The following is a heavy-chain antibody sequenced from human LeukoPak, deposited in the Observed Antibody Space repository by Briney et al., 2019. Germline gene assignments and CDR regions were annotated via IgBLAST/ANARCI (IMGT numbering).Heavy chain of an antibody. V-gene: IGHV3-7*01. D-gene: IGHD3-22*01. CDR3: ATSDDSSGSD. Sequence: GGSLSLSCQAYALTFSGYWMSWVRQAPGKGLEWVANINQDGSIIHYVDSAKGRFTISRDNAKNSLYLQMNYLRAEDTALYYCATSDDSSGSDWGQGTLVTASS. CDR1: ALTFSGYW. J-gene: IGHJ4*02. CDR2: INQDGSII.